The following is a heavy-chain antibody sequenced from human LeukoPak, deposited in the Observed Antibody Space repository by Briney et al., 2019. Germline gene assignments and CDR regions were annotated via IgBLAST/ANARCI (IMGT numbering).Heavy chain of an antibody. D-gene: IGHD3-10*01. CDR1: GYTFTSYD. CDR2: MNPNSGNT. J-gene: IGHJ5*02. V-gene: IGHV1-8*01. CDR3: ARGRELLWFGELREAGWFDP. Sequence: GASVKVSCKASGYTFTSYDINWVRQATAQGLEWMGWMNPNSGNTGYAQKFQGRVTMTRNTSISTAYMELSSLRSEDKAVYYCARGRELLWFGELREAGWFDPWGQGTLVTVSS.